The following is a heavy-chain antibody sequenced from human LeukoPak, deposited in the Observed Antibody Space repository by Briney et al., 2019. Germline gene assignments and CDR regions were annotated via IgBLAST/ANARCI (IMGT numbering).Heavy chain of an antibody. CDR1: GYTFISYD. CDR3: ASGSYSDYYYYYYGMDV. V-gene: IGHV1-8*01. J-gene: IGHJ6*02. D-gene: IGHD1-26*01. Sequence: GASVKVSCKASGYTFISYDINWVRQATGQGLEWMGWMNPNSGNTGYAQKFQGRVTMTRNTSISTAYMELSSLRSEDTAVYYCASGSYSDYYYYYYGMDVWGQGTTVTVSS. CDR2: MNPNSGNT.